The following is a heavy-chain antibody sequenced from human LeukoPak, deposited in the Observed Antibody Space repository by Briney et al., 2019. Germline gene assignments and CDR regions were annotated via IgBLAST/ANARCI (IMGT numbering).Heavy chain of an antibody. CDR2: INHSGST. D-gene: IGHD3-16*01. CDR1: GGSISGYY. V-gene: IGHV4-34*01. CDR3: ARRVRSYYYYYMDV. Sequence: SETLSLTCTVSGGSISGYYWSWIRQPPGKGLKWIGEINHSGSTNYNPSLKSRVTISVDTSKNQFSLKLSSVTAADTAVYYCARRVRSYYYYYMDVWGKGTTVTISS. J-gene: IGHJ6*03.